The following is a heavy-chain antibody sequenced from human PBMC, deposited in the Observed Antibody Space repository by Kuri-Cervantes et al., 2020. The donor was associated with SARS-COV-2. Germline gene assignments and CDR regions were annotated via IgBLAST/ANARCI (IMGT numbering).Heavy chain of an antibody. D-gene: IGHD2-2*01. CDR2: ISAYNGNT. V-gene: IGHV1-18*04. Sequence: ASVKVSCKASGYTFTGYYMHWVRQAPGQGLEWMGWISAYNGNTNYAQKLQGRVTITRDTSTSTAYMELRSLRSDDTAVYYCARQIVVVPRRPNWFDPWGQGTLVTVSS. CDR1: GYTFTGYY. J-gene: IGHJ5*02. CDR3: ARQIVVVPRRPNWFDP.